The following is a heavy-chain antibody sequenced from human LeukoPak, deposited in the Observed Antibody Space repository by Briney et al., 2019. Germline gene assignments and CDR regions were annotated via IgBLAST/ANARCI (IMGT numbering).Heavy chain of an antibody. CDR3: ARHGSGFILIPWFDP. CDR2: IYYSGST. V-gene: IGHV4-39*01. D-gene: IGHD3-22*01. Sequence: PSETLSLTCTFSGGSISSSAYYWGWVRQPPGKGLEWIGSIYYSGSTYYSPSLKSRVTISVDTPKNQFSLKLSSVTAADTALYYCARHGSGFILIPWFDPWGQGTLVTVSS. J-gene: IGHJ5*02. CDR1: GGSISSSAYY.